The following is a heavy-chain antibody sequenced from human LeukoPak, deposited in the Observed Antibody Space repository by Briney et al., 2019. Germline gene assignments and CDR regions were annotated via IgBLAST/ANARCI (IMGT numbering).Heavy chain of an antibody. J-gene: IGHJ4*02. D-gene: IGHD5-24*01. CDR1: GFIFNNFV. CDR3: ARDLKMKYCDF. Sequence: PGGSLRLSCATTGFIFNNFVMHWVRQAPGKGLEWVALMPYDGSDKYYADSVKGRFTISRDNSMNTLYLQMNSLRVEDTAIYYCARDLKMKYCDFWGQGTLVTVSS. V-gene: IGHV3-33*05. CDR2: MPYDGSDK.